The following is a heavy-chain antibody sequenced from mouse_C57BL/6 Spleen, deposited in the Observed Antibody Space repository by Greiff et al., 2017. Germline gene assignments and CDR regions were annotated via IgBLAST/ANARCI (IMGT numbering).Heavy chain of an antibody. CDR3: ARRKGGDSYYAMDY. V-gene: IGHV5-2*01. D-gene: IGHD2-13*01. J-gene: IGHJ4*01. CDR1: EYEFPSHD. CDR2: INSDGGST. Sequence: EVKVVESGGGLVQPGESLKLSCESNEYEFPSHDMSWVRKTPEKRLELVAAINSDGGSTYYTDTMERRFIISRDTTKKTLYMQMSGLRSEDTALYYCARRKGGDSYYAMDYWGQGTSVTVSS.